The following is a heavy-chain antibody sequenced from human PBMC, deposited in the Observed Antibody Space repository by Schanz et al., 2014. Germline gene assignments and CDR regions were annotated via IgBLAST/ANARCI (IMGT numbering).Heavy chain of an antibody. CDR2: IIPVLAIA. Sequence: QVQLVQSGAEVKKPGSSVKVSCTASGGTFSSYTISWIRQAPGQGLEWMGRIIPVLAIADYAQKFQGRVTITADKSSDTAYMELSSLRSEDTAVYYCAREVGLYDRGWFDPWGRGTLVTVSS. D-gene: IGHD3-22*01. CDR1: GGTFSSYT. CDR3: AREVGLYDRGWFDP. V-gene: IGHV1-69*08. J-gene: IGHJ5*02.